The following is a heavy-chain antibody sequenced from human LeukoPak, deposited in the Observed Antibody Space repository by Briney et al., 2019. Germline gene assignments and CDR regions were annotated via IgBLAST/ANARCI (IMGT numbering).Heavy chain of an antibody. J-gene: IGHJ5*02. V-gene: IGHV7-4-1*02. CDR2: INTNTGNP. CDR3: ARKGGYYYGSGSYSASNWFDP. D-gene: IGHD3-10*01. Sequence: ASVKVSCKASGYTFTSYAMNWVRQAPGQGLEWMGWINTNTGNPTYAQGFTGRFVFSLDTSVSTAYLQISSLKAEDTAVYYCARKGGYYYGSGSYSASNWFDPWGQGTLVTVSS. CDR1: GYTFTSYA.